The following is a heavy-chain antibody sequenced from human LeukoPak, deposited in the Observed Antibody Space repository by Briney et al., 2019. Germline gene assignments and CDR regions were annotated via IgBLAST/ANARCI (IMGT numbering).Heavy chain of an antibody. V-gene: IGHV5-51*01. CDR2: IYPGDSDT. CDR1: GYSFTTYW. D-gene: IGHD5-24*01. CDR3: ARQGDGYNQGFDY. Sequence: GESLKISCKGSGYSFTTYWIGWVRQMPGKGLEWMGIIYPGDSDTSYSPSFQGQVTISADKSISTAYLQWSSLKASDTAIYYCARQGDGYNQGFDYWGQGTLLTVSS. J-gene: IGHJ4*02.